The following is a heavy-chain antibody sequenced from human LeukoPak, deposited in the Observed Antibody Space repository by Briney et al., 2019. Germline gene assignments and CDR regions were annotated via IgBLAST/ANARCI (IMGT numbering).Heavy chain of an antibody. J-gene: IGHJ6*02. V-gene: IGHV4-59*08. CDR2: IYYSGST. Sequence: SETLSLTCTVSGGSISSYYWSWIRQPPGKGLEWIGYIYYSGSTNYNPSLKSRVTISVDTSKNQFSLKLSSVTAADTAVYYCASLIAGTQENYYYGMDVWGQGTTVTVSS. CDR1: GGSISSYY. CDR3: ASLIAGTQENYYYGMDV. D-gene: IGHD6-13*01.